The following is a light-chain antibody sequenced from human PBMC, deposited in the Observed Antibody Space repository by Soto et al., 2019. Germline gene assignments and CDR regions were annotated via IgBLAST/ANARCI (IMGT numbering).Light chain of an antibody. Sequence: EIVLTQSPATLSLSPGERATLSCRASQTVSSSLAWYQQKPGQAPRLLIYEASNRATGIPPRFSGSGSGTDFTLTISSLEPEDSAVYYCQQRHMWPITFGQGTRLENK. CDR1: QTVSSS. J-gene: IGKJ5*01. CDR2: EAS. CDR3: QQRHMWPIT. V-gene: IGKV3-11*01.